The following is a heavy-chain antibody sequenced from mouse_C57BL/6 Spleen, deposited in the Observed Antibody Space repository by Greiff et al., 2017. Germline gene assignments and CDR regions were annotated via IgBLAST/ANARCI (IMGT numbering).Heavy chain of an antibody. J-gene: IGHJ1*03. Sequence: VQLKQSGPGLVKPSQSLSLTCSVTGYSITSGYYWNWIRQFPGNKLEWMGYISYDGSNNYNPSLKNRISITRDTSKNQFFLKLNSVTTEDTATYYCAREDGYDWYFDVWGTGTTVTVAS. D-gene: IGHD2-3*01. CDR1: GYSITSGYY. CDR2: ISYDGSN. V-gene: IGHV3-6*01. CDR3: AREDGYDWYFDV.